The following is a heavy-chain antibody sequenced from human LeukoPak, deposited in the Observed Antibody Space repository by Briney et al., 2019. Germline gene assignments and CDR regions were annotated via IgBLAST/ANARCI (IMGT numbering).Heavy chain of an antibody. V-gene: IGHV1-18*01. Sequence: ASVKVSCKASGYTFTSYGISWVRQAPGQGLEWMGWISAYNGRTYYAQNLQGRATMTTDTATSTAYMELRSLRSDDTAVYYCARTPHTDHGDYASTDYWGQGTLVTVSS. D-gene: IGHD4-17*01. CDR2: ISAYNGRT. J-gene: IGHJ4*02. CDR1: GYTFTSYG. CDR3: ARTPHTDHGDYASTDY.